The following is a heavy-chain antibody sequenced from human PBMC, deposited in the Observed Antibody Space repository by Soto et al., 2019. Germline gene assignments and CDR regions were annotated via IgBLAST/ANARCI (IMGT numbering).Heavy chain of an antibody. CDR1: GFTFSSYS. CDR3: ARHPERIAQIGWFDP. J-gene: IGHJ5*02. D-gene: IGHD6-13*01. CDR2: ISSSSSSTI. Sequence: GGSLRLSCAAPGFTFSSYSMNWVRQAPGKGLEWVSYISSSSSSTIYYADSVKGRFTISRDNAKNSLYLQMNSLRAEDTAVYYCARHPERIAQIGWFDPWGQGTLVTVSS. V-gene: IGHV3-48*01.